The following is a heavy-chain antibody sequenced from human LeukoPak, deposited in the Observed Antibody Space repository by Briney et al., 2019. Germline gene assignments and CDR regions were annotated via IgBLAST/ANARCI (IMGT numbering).Heavy chain of an antibody. CDR1: GFIFSTYT. D-gene: IGHD3-9*01. Sequence: PGGSLRLSCSASGFIFSTYTMYWVRQAPGKGLENLSVINGDGRTAYYADSVKGRFTISRDNSRNTLYLQMSSLRVEDTAMYYCVGEQVDETGYLRWGQGTRVTGSS. CDR3: VGEQVDETGYLR. CDR2: INGDGRTA. J-gene: IGHJ4*02. V-gene: IGHV3-64D*06.